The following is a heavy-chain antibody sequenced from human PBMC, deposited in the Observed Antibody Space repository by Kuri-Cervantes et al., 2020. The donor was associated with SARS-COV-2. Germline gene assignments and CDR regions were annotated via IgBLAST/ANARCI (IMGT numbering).Heavy chain of an antibody. J-gene: IGHJ6*02. V-gene: IGHV3-33*08. D-gene: IGHD1-7*01. CDR3: AAELVAAYGMDV. CDR2: IWYDGSSK. Sequence: GGSLRLSCAASEFTFSSYGMHWVRQAPGKGLEWVAVIWYDGSSKYYVDSVKGRFTISRDNSKNTLYLQMNSLRAEDTAVYYCAAELVAAYGMDVWGQGTTVTVS. CDR1: EFTFSSYG.